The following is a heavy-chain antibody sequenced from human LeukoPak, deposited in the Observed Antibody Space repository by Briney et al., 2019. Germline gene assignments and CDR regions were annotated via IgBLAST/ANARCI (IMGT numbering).Heavy chain of an antibody. CDR1: GFTFSTYA. Sequence: GGSLRLSCAASGFTFSTYAMHWVRQAPGKGLEYVSAISSLGGSTYYAKSVKGRFTISRDNSKNTLYLQMNSLRAEDTAVYYCAKGAEVITSFDYWGQGTLVTVSS. CDR3: AKGAEVITSFDY. CDR2: ISSLGGST. J-gene: IGHJ4*02. V-gene: IGHV3-64*01. D-gene: IGHD3-22*01.